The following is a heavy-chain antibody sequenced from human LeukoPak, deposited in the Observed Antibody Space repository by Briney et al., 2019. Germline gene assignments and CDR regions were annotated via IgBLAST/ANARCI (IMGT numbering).Heavy chain of an antibody. J-gene: IGHJ4*02. D-gene: IGHD6-13*01. CDR2: ISAYNGNT. V-gene: IGHV1-18*01. CDR1: GCTFTSYG. Sequence: GASVKVSCKASGCTFTSYGISWVRQAPGQGLEWMGWISAYNGNTNYAQKLQGRVTMTTDTSTSTAYMELRSLRSDDTAVYYCAKEGAGIAGTGYFDYWGQGTLVTVSS. CDR3: AKEGAGIAGTGYFDY.